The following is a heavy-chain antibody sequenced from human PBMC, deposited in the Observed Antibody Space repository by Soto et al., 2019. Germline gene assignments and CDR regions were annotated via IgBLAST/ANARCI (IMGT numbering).Heavy chain of an antibody. CDR3: VTRYDYGDLPNWFGP. V-gene: IGHV3-23*01. Sequence: EVQLLESGGGLVQPGGSLRLSCAASGFTFSSNAMSWVRQAPGKGLEWVSAISGSGVRTYYADSVKGRFTISRDNSKNTLYLQMNSLRAEDTALYYCVTRYDYGDLPNWFGPRGQGTLVTVSS. CDR2: ISGSGVRT. J-gene: IGHJ5*02. CDR1: GFTFSSNA. D-gene: IGHD4-17*01.